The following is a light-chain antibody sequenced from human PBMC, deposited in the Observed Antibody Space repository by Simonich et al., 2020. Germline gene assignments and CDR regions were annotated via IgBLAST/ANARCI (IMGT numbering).Light chain of an antibody. CDR3: YSTDSSGNHRV. CDR2: EDS. V-gene: IGLV3-10*01. J-gene: IGLJ3*02. CDR1: ELPKKY. Sequence: SYELTQPPSVSVSPGQTARLTCSGDELPKKYAYWYQQKSGQAPVLVIYEDSNRPSGIPERFAGSSSGTMATLTISGAQVEDEADYYCYSTDSSGNHRVFGGGTKLTVL.